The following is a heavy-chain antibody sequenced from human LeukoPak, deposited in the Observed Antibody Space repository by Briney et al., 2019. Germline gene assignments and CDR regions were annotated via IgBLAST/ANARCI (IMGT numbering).Heavy chain of an antibody. Sequence: PSETLSLTCTVSGGSISSYYWSWIRQPPGKGLEWIGYIYHSGSTYYNPSLKSRVTISVDRSKNQFSLKLSSVTAADTAVYYCARDRDAAARRRDAFDIWGQGTMVTVSS. CDR1: GGSISSYY. CDR3: ARDRDAAARRRDAFDI. J-gene: IGHJ3*02. V-gene: IGHV4-59*12. D-gene: IGHD6-6*01. CDR2: IYHSGST.